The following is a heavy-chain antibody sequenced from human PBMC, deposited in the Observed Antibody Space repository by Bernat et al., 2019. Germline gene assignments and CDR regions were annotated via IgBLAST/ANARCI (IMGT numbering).Heavy chain of an antibody. Sequence: QVQLVQSGAEVKKPGSSVKVSCKASGGTFSSYTISWVRQAPGQGLEWMGWINPNSDGTNYAQKFQGRLTMTRDTSISTAYMELSRLRSDDTAVYYCARDRFLDSSSWFDPWGQGTLVTVSS. D-gene: IGHD6-6*01. CDR2: INPNSDGT. CDR1: GGTFSSYT. CDR3: ARDRFLDSSSWFDP. J-gene: IGHJ5*02. V-gene: IGHV1-2*02.